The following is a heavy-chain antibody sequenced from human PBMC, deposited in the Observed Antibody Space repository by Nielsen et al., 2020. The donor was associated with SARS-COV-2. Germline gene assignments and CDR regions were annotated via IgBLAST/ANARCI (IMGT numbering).Heavy chain of an antibody. CDR3: AQTSYYDESGPPQFFFDT. CDR1: GGSIINPNW. Sequence: SETLSLTCAVSGGSIINPNWWSWVRQSPGKRLEWIGEVHHRGGTNYNPSLKSRVTISVDNSKNLFSLRLRSVTAADTAVYYCAQTSYYDESGPPQFFFDTWGQGTLVTVSS. J-gene: IGHJ4*02. D-gene: IGHD3-16*01. CDR2: VHHRGGT. V-gene: IGHV4/OR15-8*03.